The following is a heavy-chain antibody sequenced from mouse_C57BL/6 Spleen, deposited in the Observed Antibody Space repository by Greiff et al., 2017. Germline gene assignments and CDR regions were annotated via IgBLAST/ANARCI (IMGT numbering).Heavy chain of an antibody. CDR3: ARGGSSGSAWFAY. D-gene: IGHD3-2*02. Sequence: VQLQQSGAELARPGASVTLSCKASGYTFTSYGISWVKQRTGQGLEWIGEIYPRSGNTYYNEKFKGKATLTADKSSSTAYMELRSLTSEDSAVYFCARGGSSGSAWFAYWGQGTLVTVSA. J-gene: IGHJ3*01. CDR2: IYPRSGNT. CDR1: GYTFTSYG. V-gene: IGHV1-81*01.